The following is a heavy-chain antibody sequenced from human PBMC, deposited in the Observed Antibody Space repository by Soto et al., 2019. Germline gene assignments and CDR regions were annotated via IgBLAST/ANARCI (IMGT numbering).Heavy chain of an antibody. CDR2: ISKSDYT. Sequence: PGGSLRLCCTVSGVAFNNYVINWVRQAPGQGLEWVSSISKSDYTYYSDSVKGRFTISRDNAKNSVSLQMNTLRVEDTAVYYCAREDSIIIPAVSDFWGQGTLVTVSS. J-gene: IGHJ4*02. D-gene: IGHD2-2*01. CDR1: GVAFNNYV. CDR3: AREDSIIIPAVSDF. V-gene: IGHV3-21*01.